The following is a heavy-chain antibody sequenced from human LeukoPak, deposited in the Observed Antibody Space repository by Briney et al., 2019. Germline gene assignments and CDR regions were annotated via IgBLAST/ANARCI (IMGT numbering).Heavy chain of an antibody. Sequence: SQTLSPTCTVSGGSISSGSYYWSWIRQPPGKGLEWIGYIYYSGSTNYNPSLKSRVTISVDTSKNQFSLKLSSVTAADTAVFYCARLPVGYCSTTSCYGGGFDYWGQGTLVTVSS. CDR1: GGSISSGSYY. D-gene: IGHD2-2*01. CDR3: ARLPVGYCSTTSCYGGGFDY. J-gene: IGHJ4*02. CDR2: IYYSGST. V-gene: IGHV4-61*01.